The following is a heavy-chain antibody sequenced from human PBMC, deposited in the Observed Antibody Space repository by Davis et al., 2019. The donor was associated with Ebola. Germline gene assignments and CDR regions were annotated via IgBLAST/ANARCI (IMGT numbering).Heavy chain of an antibody. CDR3: ARDPLSEQWLATFDY. CDR2: ISYDGSNK. D-gene: IGHD6-19*01. J-gene: IGHJ4*02. V-gene: IGHV3-30-3*01. CDR1: GFTFSSYA. Sequence: GESLKISCAASGFTFSSYAMSWVRQAPGKGLEWVAVISYDGSNKYYADSVKGRFTISRDNSKNTLCLQMNSLRAEDTAVYYCARDPLSEQWLATFDYWGQGTLVTVSS.